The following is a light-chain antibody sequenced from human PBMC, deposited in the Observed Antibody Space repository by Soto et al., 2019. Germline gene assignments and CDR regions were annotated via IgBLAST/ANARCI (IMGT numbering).Light chain of an antibody. CDR3: QHYVTGPLA. CDR1: RGIGST. Sequence: EVVMTQSPATLSVSPGERATLSCRASRGIGSTLAWYQQKPGQTPRLLIYDTSTRATGVPARFIGSASGTEFTLTITSLQSEDFAIYYCQHYVTGPLAFGGGTRVENK. V-gene: IGKV3-15*01. CDR2: DTS. J-gene: IGKJ4*01.